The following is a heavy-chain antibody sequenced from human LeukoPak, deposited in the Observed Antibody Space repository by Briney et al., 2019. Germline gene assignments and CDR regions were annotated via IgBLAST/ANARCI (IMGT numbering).Heavy chain of an antibody. J-gene: IGHJ4*02. D-gene: IGHD3-10*01. CDR3: AAGLWFGDRAFDY. CDR1: GYSISSGYY. Sequence: SETLSVTCAVSGYSISSGYYWGWIRQPPGKGLEWIGSIYHSGSTYYNPSLKSRVTISVDTSKNQFSLKLSSVTAADTAVYYCAAGLWFGDRAFDYWGQGTLVTVSS. V-gene: IGHV4-38-2*01. CDR2: IYHSGST.